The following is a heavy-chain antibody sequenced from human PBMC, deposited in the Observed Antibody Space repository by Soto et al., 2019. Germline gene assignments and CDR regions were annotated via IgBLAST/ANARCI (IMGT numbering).Heavy chain of an antibody. D-gene: IGHD3-10*01. CDR3: AQDSYFYDSGTPLRLIGY. CDR2: IIPMLGSP. V-gene: IGHV1-69*01. J-gene: IGHJ4*02. CDR1: GGSFSSYG. Sequence: QLVQSGAEVKEPGSSVKVSCTASGGSFSSYGISWVRQAPGHGLEWMGGIIPMLGSPNYAQKFQGKVTITADESTRTAYIELSSLTSEDTAVYFCAQDSYFYDSGTPLRLIGYWCQGTLVTVSS.